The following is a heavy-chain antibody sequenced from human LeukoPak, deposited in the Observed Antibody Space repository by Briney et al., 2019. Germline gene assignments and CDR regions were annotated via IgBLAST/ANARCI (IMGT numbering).Heavy chain of an antibody. CDR2: ISYDGSNK. V-gene: IGHV3-30*18. Sequence: GGSLRLSCAAFGFTVSSYGMHWVRQAPGKGLEWVAVISYDGSNKYYADSVKGRFTISRDNSKNTLYLQMNSLRAEDTAVYYCAKERGGAVLDYWGQGTLVTVSS. D-gene: IGHD3-16*01. J-gene: IGHJ4*02. CDR3: AKERGGAVLDY. CDR1: GFTVSSYG.